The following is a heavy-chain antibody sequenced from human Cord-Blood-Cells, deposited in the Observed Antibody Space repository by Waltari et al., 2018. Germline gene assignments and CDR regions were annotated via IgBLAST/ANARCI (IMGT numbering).Heavy chain of an antibody. J-gene: IGHJ4*02. Sequence: QLQLQESGPGLVKPSETLYLPCTVSGGSLSSSSYHWGWIRQPPGKGLEWIGSIYYSGSTYDNPSLKSRVTISVDTSKNQFSLKLSSVTAADTAVYYCASDRRGRFDYWGQGTLVTVSS. CDR2: IYYSGST. V-gene: IGHV4-39*01. CDR3: ASDRRGRFDY. CDR1: GGSLSSSSYH.